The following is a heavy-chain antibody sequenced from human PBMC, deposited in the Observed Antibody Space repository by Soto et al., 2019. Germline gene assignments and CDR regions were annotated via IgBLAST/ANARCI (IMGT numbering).Heavy chain of an antibody. V-gene: IGHV1-69*04. CDR1: GGTFNSNS. CDR2: IIPLLDIV. CDR3: ARETHYGMDV. J-gene: IGHJ6*02. Sequence: QVQLVQSGADVKKPGSSVKVSCRTSGGTFNSNSISWVRQAPRQGLEWMGRIIPLLDIVNYAQTFEARVTITADKSTGTAYMDLTSLKSEDTGVYYCARETHYGMDVWGQGTAVIVSS.